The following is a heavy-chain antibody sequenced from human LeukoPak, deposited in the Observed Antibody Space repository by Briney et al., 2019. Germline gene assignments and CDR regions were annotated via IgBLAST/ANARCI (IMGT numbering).Heavy chain of an antibody. Sequence: PGGSLRLSCAASGFTFSSYSMNWVRQAPGKGLEWVSSISSSSSYIYYADSVKGRFTISRDNAKNSLYLQMNTLRAEDTASYHCARETSYYGVAAFDIWGQGTMVTVSS. J-gene: IGHJ3*02. CDR1: GFTFSSYS. V-gene: IGHV3-21*04. CDR3: ARETSYYGVAAFDI. D-gene: IGHD1-26*01. CDR2: ISSSSSYI.